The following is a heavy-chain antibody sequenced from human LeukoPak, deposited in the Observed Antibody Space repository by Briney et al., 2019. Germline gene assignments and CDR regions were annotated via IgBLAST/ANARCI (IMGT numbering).Heavy chain of an antibody. D-gene: IGHD6-19*01. J-gene: IGHJ4*02. CDR1: GYTFTGYY. CDR3: ARDRDSSGWLSS. V-gene: IGHV1-2*02. CDR2: INPNSGGT. Sequence: ASVKVSCKASGYTFTGYYMHWVRPAPGQGLEWMGWINPNSGGTNYAQKFQGRVTMTRDTSISTAYMELSRLRSDDTAVYYCARDRDSSGWLSSWGQGTLVTVSS.